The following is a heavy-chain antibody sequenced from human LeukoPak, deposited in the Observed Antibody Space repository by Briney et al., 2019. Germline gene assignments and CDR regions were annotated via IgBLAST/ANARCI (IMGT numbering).Heavy chain of an antibody. V-gene: IGHV3-74*01. Sequence: GGSLRLSCAASGFTFTSSWMHWVRQAPGKGLAWVSRINSDGSNRNYADSVKGRFTISRDNAKNALYLQMDSLRAEDAAVYYCARPQDGYNGFDCWGQGTLVTVSS. CDR2: INSDGSNR. J-gene: IGHJ4*02. D-gene: IGHD5-24*01. CDR1: GFTFTSSW. CDR3: ARPQDGYNGFDC.